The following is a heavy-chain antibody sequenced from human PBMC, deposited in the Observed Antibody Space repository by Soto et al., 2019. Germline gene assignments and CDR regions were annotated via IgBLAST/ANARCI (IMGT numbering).Heavy chain of an antibody. Sequence: EVQLLDSGGGLVQPGGSLRLACAASGFTFSTYAMTWVRQTPGKGLEWVSSIDESGDNTFYADSVKGRFTIARDKSKNMLYLQMNPLSNEDTAIYSWAKGGIGRAGLDYWGRGSQVTVSS. V-gene: IGHV3-23*01. CDR1: GFTFSTYA. CDR3: AKGGIGRAGLDY. D-gene: IGHD3-16*01. J-gene: IGHJ4*02. CDR2: IDESGDNT.